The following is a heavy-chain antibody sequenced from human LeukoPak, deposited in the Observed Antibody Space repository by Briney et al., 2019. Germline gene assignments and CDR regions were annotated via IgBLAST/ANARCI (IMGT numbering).Heavy chain of an antibody. J-gene: IGHJ5*02. V-gene: IGHV1-8*01. CDR1: RYTFTSYD. CDR2: MNPNSGNT. D-gene: IGHD4/OR15-4a*01. CDR3: ARKNYGSNRWFDP. Sequence: ASVKVSCKASRYTFTSYDINWVRQAPGQGLEWMGWMNPNSGNTGYAQKFQGRVTMTRNTSVSTAYMELRSLRSEDTAVYYCARKNYGSNRWFDPWGQGTLVTVSS.